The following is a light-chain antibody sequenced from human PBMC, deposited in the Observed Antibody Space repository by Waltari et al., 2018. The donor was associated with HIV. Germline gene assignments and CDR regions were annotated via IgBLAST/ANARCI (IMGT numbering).Light chain of an antibody. Sequence: SYVLTTPPSVSVAPGKTAKITCVGNNIGTKSVHWYQQKPDQAPVLVIYYNADRPSGIPERFSGSNSGNTATLTINRVEAGDEADYYCHVWDTISDHVVFGGGSKLTVL. CDR2: YNA. CDR3: HVWDTISDHVV. CDR1: NIGTKS. J-gene: IGLJ2*01. V-gene: IGLV3-21*04.